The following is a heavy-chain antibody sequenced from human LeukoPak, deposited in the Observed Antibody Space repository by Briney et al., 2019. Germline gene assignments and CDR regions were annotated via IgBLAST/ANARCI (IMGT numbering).Heavy chain of an antibody. CDR2: IYSSGRI. J-gene: IGHJ4*02. CDR3: ARAPAGCGGTCSFDY. D-gene: IGHD2-15*01. V-gene: IGHV4-4*07. Sequence: SETLSLTCTVSGASMSNSFWSWIRQPAGKGLEWIGRIYSSGRINYNPSLKSRVTLSIDTSNNQFSLKLTSVTAADTALYYCARAPAGCGGTCSFDYWGQGTLVTVSS. CDR1: GASMSNSF.